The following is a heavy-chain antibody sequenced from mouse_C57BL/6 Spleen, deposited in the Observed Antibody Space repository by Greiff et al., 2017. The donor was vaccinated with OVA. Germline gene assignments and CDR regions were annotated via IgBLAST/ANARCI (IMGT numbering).Heavy chain of an antibody. D-gene: IGHD1-1*02. J-gene: IGHJ4*01. CDR2: ISSGSSTI. CDR3: ARKEYGAMDY. CDR1: GFTFSDYG. V-gene: IGHV5-17*01. Sequence: EVKLMESGGGLVKPGGSLKLSCAASGFTFSDYGMHWVRQAPEKGLEWVAYISSGSSTIYYADTVKGRFTISRDNAKNTLFLQMTSLRSEDTAMYYCARKEYGAMDYWGQGTSVTVSS.